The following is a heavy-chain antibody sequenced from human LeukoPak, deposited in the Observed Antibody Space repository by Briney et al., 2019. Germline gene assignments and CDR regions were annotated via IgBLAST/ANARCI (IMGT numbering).Heavy chain of an antibody. CDR1: GFPLNMYA. J-gene: IGHJ4*02. CDR2: ISRDGNSV. Sequence: GGSLRLSCAASGFPLNMYAMSWVRQAPGKGLEWVSLISRDGNSVYYADSVKGRFTISRDNSKNTLYLQMNSLRAEDTAVYYCAKYGQWLGSIDYWGQGTLVTVSS. D-gene: IGHD6-19*01. V-gene: IGHV3-23*01. CDR3: AKYGQWLGSIDY.